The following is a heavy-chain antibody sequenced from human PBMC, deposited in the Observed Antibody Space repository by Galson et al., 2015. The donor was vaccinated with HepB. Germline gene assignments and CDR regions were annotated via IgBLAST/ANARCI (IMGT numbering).Heavy chain of an antibody. D-gene: IGHD4-11*01. V-gene: IGHV1-69*13. J-gene: IGHJ4*02. CDR3: TRAPIYSNRGYYFDY. CDR1: GGSFSSSA. Sequence: SVKVSCKASGGSFSSSAITWVRQAPGQGLEWMGGIIPLAGTTDYAQNLHGRVTITADESTSAVYMEMTSLKTDDTAVYYCTRAPIYSNRGYYFDYWGQGIMVTVSS. CDR2: IIPLAGTT.